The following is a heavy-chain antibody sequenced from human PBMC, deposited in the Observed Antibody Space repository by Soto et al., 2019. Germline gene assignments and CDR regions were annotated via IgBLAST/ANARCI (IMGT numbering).Heavy chain of an antibody. D-gene: IGHD2-21*01. Sequence: GASVKVSCKASGFTFTSSGMQWVRQARGQRLEWIGWIVVGSGNTNYAQKFQERVTITRDMSTSTAYMELSSLRSEDTAVYYCAATGDDYYYYYGMDVWG. CDR2: IVVGSGNT. V-gene: IGHV1-58*02. J-gene: IGHJ6*02. CDR1: GFTFTSSG. CDR3: AATGDDYYYYYGMDV.